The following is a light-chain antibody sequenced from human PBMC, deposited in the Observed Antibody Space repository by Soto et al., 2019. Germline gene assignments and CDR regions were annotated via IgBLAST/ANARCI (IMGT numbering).Light chain of an antibody. CDR3: CSYAGDSYV. Sequence: QSVLTQPASVSGSPGQSITISRTGTSSDVGNYNLVSWYQQHPGKAPKLMIYDVSKRPSGVSYRFSGSKSGNTASLTISGLQADDEADYYCCSYAGDSYVFGTGTKVTIL. CDR2: DVS. J-gene: IGLJ1*01. CDR1: SSDVGNYNL. V-gene: IGLV2-23*02.